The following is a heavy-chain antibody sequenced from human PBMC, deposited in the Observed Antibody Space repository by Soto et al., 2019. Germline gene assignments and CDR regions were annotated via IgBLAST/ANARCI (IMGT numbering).Heavy chain of an antibody. J-gene: IGHJ6*02. CDR3: ARDRKVRGVPYYYGMDV. V-gene: IGHV4-39*02. D-gene: IGHD3-10*01. CDR1: GGSISSSSYF. Sequence: SQNLSHTCTVSGGSISSSSYFWGWLRQPPGKGLEWIGSIYYSGSTYYNPSLKSRVTVSVDTSKNQFSLKLSSVTAADTAVYYCARDRKVRGVPYYYGMDVWGQGTAVT. CDR2: IYYSGST.